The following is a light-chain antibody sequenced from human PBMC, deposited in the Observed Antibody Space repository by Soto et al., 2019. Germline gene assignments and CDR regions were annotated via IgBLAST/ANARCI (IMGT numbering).Light chain of an antibody. Sequence: QSVLTQPASVSGSPGQSITISCTGTSSDVGGYNYVSWYQQHPGKAPKLMIYEVSNRPSGVSNRFSGSKSGNTASLTISGLQAEVEADYYCSSYTSSSTVVFGGGTKVTVL. CDR3: SSYTSSSTVV. CDR1: SSDVGGYNY. V-gene: IGLV2-14*01. CDR2: EVS. J-gene: IGLJ2*01.